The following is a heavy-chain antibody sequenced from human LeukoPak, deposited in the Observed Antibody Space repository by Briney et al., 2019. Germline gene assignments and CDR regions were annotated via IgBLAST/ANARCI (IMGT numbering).Heavy chain of an antibody. D-gene: IGHD3-16*02. CDR1: GGSISSYY. V-gene: IGHV4-59*01. J-gene: IGHJ5*02. Sequence: SETLSLTCTVSGGSISSYYWSWIRQPPGKGLEWIGYIYYSGSTNYNPSLKSRVTISVDTSKNQFSLQLSSVTAADTAVYYCARGGIMITFRGVIALNWFDPWGQGTLVTVSS. CDR3: ARGGIMITFRGVIALNWFDP. CDR2: IYYSGST.